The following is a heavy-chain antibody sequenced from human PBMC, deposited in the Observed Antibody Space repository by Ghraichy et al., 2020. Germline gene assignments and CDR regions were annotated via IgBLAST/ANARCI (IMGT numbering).Heavy chain of an antibody. D-gene: IGHD2-2*01. CDR3: AREAGPGAFDI. CDR1: GYTFTGYY. V-gene: IGHV1-2*02. Sequence: ASVKVSCKASGYTFTGYYIHWVRQAPGQGLEWMGWINPNSNGRNHAQKFQGRITMTRDTSISTAYMELSRLKSDDTAVYYCAREAGPGAFDIWGQGTMVTVSS. CDR2: INPNSNGR. J-gene: IGHJ3*02.